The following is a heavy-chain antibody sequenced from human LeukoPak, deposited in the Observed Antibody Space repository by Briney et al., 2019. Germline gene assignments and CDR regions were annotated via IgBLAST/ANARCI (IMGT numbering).Heavy chain of an antibody. V-gene: IGHV7-4-1*02. CDR2: INTNTGNP. Sequence: ASVKVSCWASGYIFTSYVLHWVRQAPGQGLEWMGWINTNTGNPTYAQGFTGRFVFSLDTSVSTAYLQISSLKADDTAMYYCARGDYETHGYQTRWGQGTLVTVSS. CDR1: GYIFTSYV. CDR3: ARGDYETHGYQTR. J-gene: IGHJ4*02. D-gene: IGHD3-22*01.